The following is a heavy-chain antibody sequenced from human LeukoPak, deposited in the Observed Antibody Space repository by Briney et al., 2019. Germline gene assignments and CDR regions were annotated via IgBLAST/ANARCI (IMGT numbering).Heavy chain of an antibody. CDR1: GFTFSSYA. CDR2: VTSSSSYI. CDR3: ARGEDNADEYLREDY. J-gene: IGHJ4*02. Sequence: PGGSLRLSCAASGFTFSSYAMHWVRQAPGKGLEWVSSVTSSSSYISYADSVKGRFTISRDNAKNSLNLQMNRVGAEDTAVYYCARGEDNADEYLREDYWGQGILVTVSS. V-gene: IGHV3-21*01. D-gene: IGHD3-16*01.